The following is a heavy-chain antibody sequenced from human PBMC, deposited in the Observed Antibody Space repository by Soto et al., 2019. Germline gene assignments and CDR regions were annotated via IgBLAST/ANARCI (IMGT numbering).Heavy chain of an antibody. V-gene: IGHV1-18*01. J-gene: IGHJ4*02. CDR2: ITTDKGKT. CDR3: ATHSPAFDY. CDR1: GYTFTSYG. Sequence: QVQLVQSGPEVKKPGASVKVSCKTSGYTFTSYGISCVRQAPGQGLEWMGWITTDKGKTTYAQKFHGRVAMTTDTSTSTAYMELRSLRSDDTALYYCATHSPAFDYWGQGTLVTVSS. D-gene: IGHD2-21*01.